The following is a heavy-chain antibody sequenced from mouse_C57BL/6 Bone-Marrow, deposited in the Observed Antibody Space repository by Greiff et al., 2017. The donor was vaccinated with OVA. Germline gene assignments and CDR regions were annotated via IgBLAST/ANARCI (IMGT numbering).Heavy chain of an antibody. V-gene: IGHV1-18*01. Sequence: VQLQQSGPELVKPGASVKIPCKASGYTFTDYNMDWVKQSHGKSLEWIGDINPNNGGTIYNQKFKGKATLTVDKSSSTAYMELRSLTSEDTAVYYCARSRLYYDGYYDYWGQGTTLTVSS. CDR1: GYTFTDYN. J-gene: IGHJ2*01. CDR3: ARSRLYYDGYYDY. CDR2: INPNNGGT. D-gene: IGHD2-3*01.